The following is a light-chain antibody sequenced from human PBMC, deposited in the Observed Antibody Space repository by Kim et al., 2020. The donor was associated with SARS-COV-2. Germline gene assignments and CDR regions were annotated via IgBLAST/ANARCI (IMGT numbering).Light chain of an antibody. Sequence: SSELTQDPAVSVALGQTVTLTCQGDSLKNYYATWYQQRPGQAPLLFLYGKSNRPSGIPDRFSGSASGNTASLTIPGTQAEDEADYYCTSRVSSGDHVAFG. J-gene: IGLJ2*01. V-gene: IGLV3-19*01. CDR1: SLKNYY. CDR3: TSRVSSGDHVA. CDR2: GKS.